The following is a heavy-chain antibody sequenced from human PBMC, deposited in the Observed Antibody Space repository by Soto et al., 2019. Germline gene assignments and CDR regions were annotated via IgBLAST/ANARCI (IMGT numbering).Heavy chain of an antibody. CDR2: IIPIFGTP. V-gene: IGHV1-69*13. Sequence: SGKVSCKAFGGSFSDYAISWVRQAPGQGLEWMGGIIPIFGTPNYAQKFQDRVTFTAHESTNTAYMELSRLTSEDTAVYFCARDRAPRGWSYLDLWGQGTQVTVSS. CDR3: ARDRAPRGWSYLDL. J-gene: IGHJ4*02. D-gene: IGHD2-15*01. CDR1: GGSFSDYA.